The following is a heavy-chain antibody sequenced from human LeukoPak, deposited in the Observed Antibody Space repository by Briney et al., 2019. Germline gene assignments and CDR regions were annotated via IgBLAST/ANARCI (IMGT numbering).Heavy chain of an antibody. CDR2: IFPILGIA. D-gene: IGHD3-22*01. CDR1: GGTFSSYA. J-gene: IGHJ4*02. CDR3: ARDYYDSSGYYTARETYYFDY. V-gene: IGHV1-69*04. Sequence: SVKVSCKASGGTFSSYAISWVRPAAGQGLEWMGRIFPILGIANYAQKFQGRVTITADKSTSTAYMEMSSLRSEDTAVYYCARDYYDSSGYYTARETYYFDYWGQGTLVTVSS.